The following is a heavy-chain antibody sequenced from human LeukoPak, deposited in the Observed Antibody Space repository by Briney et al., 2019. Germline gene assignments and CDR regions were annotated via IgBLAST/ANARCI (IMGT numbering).Heavy chain of an antibody. D-gene: IGHD3-10*01. CDR2: IYHSGST. CDR3: ARDYGRLNYYGSGSYLRRMDV. J-gene: IGHJ6*03. V-gene: IGHV4-38-2*02. Sequence: SETLSLTCTVSGYSISSGYYWGWIRQPPGKGLEWIGSIYHSGSTYYNPSLKSRVTISVDTSKNQFSLKLSSVTAADTAVYYCARDYGRLNYYGSGSYLRRMDVWGKGTTVTVSS. CDR1: GYSISSGYY.